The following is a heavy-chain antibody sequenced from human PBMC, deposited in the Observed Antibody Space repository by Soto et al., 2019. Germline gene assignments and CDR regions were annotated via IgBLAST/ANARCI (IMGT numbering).Heavy chain of an antibody. Sequence: GGSLRLYCAASGFSFRSYWINWVRQAPGKGLEWVSTISGSGGSTYYADSVKGRFTISRDNSKNTLYLQMNSLRAEDTAVYYCAKDQGSSWYEIDYWGQGTLVTVSS. CDR3: AKDQGSSWYEIDY. J-gene: IGHJ4*02. CDR1: GFSFRSYW. CDR2: ISGSGGST. V-gene: IGHV3-23*01. D-gene: IGHD6-13*01.